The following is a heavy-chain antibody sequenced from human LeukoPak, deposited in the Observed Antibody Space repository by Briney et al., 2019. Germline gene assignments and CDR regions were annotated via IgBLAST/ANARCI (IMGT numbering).Heavy chain of an antibody. Sequence: GASVKVSCKASGYTFTNYAINWVRQAPGQGLEWMGWINTDTGNPMYALGFTGRFVFSLDIPVSTASLQINSLQTDDTAIYYCARDLYGGRFFGLWGQGTLVTVSS. J-gene: IGHJ4*02. D-gene: IGHD4-17*01. V-gene: IGHV7-4-1*02. CDR3: ARDLYGGRFFGL. CDR2: INTDTGNP. CDR1: GYTFTNYA.